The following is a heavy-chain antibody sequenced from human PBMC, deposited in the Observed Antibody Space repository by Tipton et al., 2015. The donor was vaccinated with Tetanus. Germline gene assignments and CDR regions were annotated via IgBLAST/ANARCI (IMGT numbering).Heavy chain of an antibody. Sequence: TLSLTCTVSGGSISSGGYYWSWIRQHPGKGLEWIGDIHYSGSTYYNPSLKSRVTLSVDTSKNQFSLKLNSVTAADTAVYYCARDQARGARGWNYFDYWGQGTLVTVSS. CDR1: GGSISSGGYY. CDR3: ARDQARGARGWNYFDY. J-gene: IGHJ4*02. CDR2: IHYSGST. D-gene: IGHD1-26*01. V-gene: IGHV4-31*03.